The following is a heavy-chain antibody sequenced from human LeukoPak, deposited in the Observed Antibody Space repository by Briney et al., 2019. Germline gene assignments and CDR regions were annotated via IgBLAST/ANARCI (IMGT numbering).Heavy chain of an antibody. Sequence: PGGSLRLSCAASGFTFSRYWMSWVRGAPGKGVEWVANIKQDGSEKDYVESVKGGFTISRENAKKSLYLEMNRVRAKDTAVYYCARDLYYDFWSGYYLYYYYMDVWGKGTTVTVSS. J-gene: IGHJ6*03. CDR2: IKQDGSEK. CDR1: GFTFSRYW. V-gene: IGHV3-7*01. D-gene: IGHD3-3*01. CDR3: ARDLYYDFWSGYYLYYYYMDV.